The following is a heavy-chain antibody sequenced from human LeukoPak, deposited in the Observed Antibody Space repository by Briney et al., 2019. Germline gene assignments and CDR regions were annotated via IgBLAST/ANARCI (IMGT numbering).Heavy chain of an antibody. D-gene: IGHD1-26*01. V-gene: IGHV3-21*01. J-gene: IGHJ3*01. CDR1: GFTFSSYS. CDR2: ISSSSSYI. Sequence: GGPLRLSCAASGFTFSSYSMNWVRQAPGKGLEWVSSISSSSSYIYYADSVKGRFTISRDNAKNSLYLQMNSLRAEDTAVYYCARDSFGGATGTWSWGQGTMVTVSS. CDR3: ARDSFGGATGTWS.